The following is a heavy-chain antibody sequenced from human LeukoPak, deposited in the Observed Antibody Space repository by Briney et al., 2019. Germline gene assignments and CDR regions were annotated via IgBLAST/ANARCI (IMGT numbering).Heavy chain of an antibody. Sequence: PSETLSLTCTVSGGSISSGGYFWNWIRQPAGKGLEWIGRINTSGGANYKPSLKSRVTISMDTSKNQFSLKLSSVTAADTAVYYCATTQRYCSSTSCRDVWGKGTTVTVSS. V-gene: IGHV4-61*02. CDR3: ATTQRYCSSTSCRDV. CDR1: GGSISSGGYF. J-gene: IGHJ6*04. CDR2: INTSGGA. D-gene: IGHD2-2*01.